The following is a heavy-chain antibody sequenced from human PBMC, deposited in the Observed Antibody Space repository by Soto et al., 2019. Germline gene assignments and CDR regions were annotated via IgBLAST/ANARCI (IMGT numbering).Heavy chain of an antibody. CDR1: GFTFSYSY. V-gene: IGHV3-11*01. CDR3: ARVSWREKYGMDV. Sequence: PGGSLRLSCAASGFTFSYSYMSWIRQAPGKGLEWISYITFNGNTVYYADSLKGRFTISRDNAKNSLYLQMNRLRAEDTAVYYCARVSWREKYGMDVWGQGTTVTVSS. CDR2: ITFNGNTV. J-gene: IGHJ6*02.